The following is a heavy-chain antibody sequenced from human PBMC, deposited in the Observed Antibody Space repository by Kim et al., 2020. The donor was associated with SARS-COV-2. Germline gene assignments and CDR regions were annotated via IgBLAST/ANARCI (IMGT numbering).Heavy chain of an antibody. D-gene: IGHD2-2*01. J-gene: IGHJ4*02. CDR3: AKNMGVGYCSSTSCYYDY. V-gene: IGHV3-30*02. Sequence: KGRFTISRDNSKNTLYLQMNSLRAEDTAVYYCAKNMGVGYCSSTSCYYDYWGQGTLVTVSS.